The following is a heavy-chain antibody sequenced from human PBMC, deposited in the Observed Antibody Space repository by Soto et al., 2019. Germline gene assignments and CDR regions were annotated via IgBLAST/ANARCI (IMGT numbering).Heavy chain of an antibody. V-gene: IGHV3-48*01. J-gene: IGHJ6*03. Sequence: GGSLRLSCAASGFTFSSYSMNWVRQAPGKGLEWVSYISSSSSTIYYADSVKDRFTISRDNAKNSLYLQMNSLRAEDTAVYYCARDRVEMATIRQSMDVLCNGPTVTDPS. CDR2: ISSSSSTI. CDR1: GFTFSSYS. D-gene: IGHD5-12*01. CDR3: ARDRVEMATIRQSMDV.